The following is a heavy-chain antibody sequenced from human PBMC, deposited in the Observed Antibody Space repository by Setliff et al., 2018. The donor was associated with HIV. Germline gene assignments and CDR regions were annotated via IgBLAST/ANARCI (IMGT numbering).Heavy chain of an antibody. D-gene: IGHD6-13*01. CDR1: GFTFSDYY. V-gene: IGHV3-11*04. J-gene: IGHJ6*03. Sequence: GGSLRLSCAASGFTFSDYYMSWIRQAPGKGLEWVSYISSSGSTIYYADSVKGRFTISRDNAKNSLYLQMNSLRAEDTAVCYCAREYSSSWTSYYYMDVWGKGTTVTVSS. CDR2: ISSSGSTI. CDR3: AREYSSSWTSYYYMDV.